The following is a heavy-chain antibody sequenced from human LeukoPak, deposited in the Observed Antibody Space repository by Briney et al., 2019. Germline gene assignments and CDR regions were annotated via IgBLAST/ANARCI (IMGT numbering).Heavy chain of an antibody. D-gene: IGHD1-26*01. CDR2: ISSSGSTI. Sequence: GGSLRLFCAASGFTFSSYEMNWVRQAPGKGLEWVSYISSSGSTIYYADSVKGRFTISRDNAKNSLYLQMNSLRAEDTAVYYCARDVSGSYCFDYWGQGTLVTVSS. CDR3: ARDVSGSYCFDY. V-gene: IGHV3-48*03. CDR1: GFTFSSYE. J-gene: IGHJ4*02.